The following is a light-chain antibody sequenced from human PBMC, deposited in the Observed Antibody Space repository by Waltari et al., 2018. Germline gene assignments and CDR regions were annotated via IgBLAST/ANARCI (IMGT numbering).Light chain of an antibody. CDR1: QNVSRY. V-gene: IGKV3D-20*02. J-gene: IGKJ1*01. Sequence: FRGGQNVSRYVVRCQQKPGQATRRVIYESSRRATGIPDRCRGSGSGTDFSLTISGLEPEDFAIYYCQNHERLPATFGQGTKVEIK. CDR2: ESS. CDR3: QNHERLPAT.